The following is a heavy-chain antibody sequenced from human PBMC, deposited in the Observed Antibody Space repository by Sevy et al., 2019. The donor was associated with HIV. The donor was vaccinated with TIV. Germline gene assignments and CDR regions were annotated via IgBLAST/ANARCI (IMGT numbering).Heavy chain of an antibody. J-gene: IGHJ6*02. CDR3: ARPRANYVDHYFFYAMDV. D-gene: IGHD4-17*01. Sequence: GGSLRLSCVASGFAFSNYYAMHWVRQAPGKGLEWVALISYDGSDKCYADSVKGRFTISRDNFKNTLFLQMNSLTTEDTAVYYCARPRANYVDHYFFYAMDVWGQGTTVTVSS. CDR2: ISYDGSDK. V-gene: IGHV3-30-3*01. CDR1: GFAFSNYYA.